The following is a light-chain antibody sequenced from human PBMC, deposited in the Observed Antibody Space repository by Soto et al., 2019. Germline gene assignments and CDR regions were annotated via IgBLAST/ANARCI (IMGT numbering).Light chain of an antibody. CDR3: QQYNNWPRT. CDR2: AAS. CDR1: QSVSSN. J-gene: IGKJ1*01. V-gene: IGKV3-15*01. Sequence: EILMTQSPATLSMSPGERATLSCRASQSVSSNLAWYQQKPGQAPRLLIYAASARATGIPARFSGTGSGTDFTLTISSLQSEDFAVYYCQQYNNWPRTFGQGTKVDIK.